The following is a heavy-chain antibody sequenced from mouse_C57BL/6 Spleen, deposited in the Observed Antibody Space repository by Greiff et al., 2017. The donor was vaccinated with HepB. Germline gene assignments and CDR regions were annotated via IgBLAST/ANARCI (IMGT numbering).Heavy chain of an antibody. V-gene: IGHV3-6*01. CDR2: ISYDGSN. CDR3: ARTLPYYAMDY. Sequence: EVQLQESGPGLVKPSQSLSLTCSVTGYSITSGYYWNWIRQFPGNKLEWMGYISYDGSNNYNPSLKNRISITRDTSKNQFFLKLNSVTTEDTATYYCARTLPYYAMDYWGQGTSVTVSS. CDR1: GYSITSGYY. J-gene: IGHJ4*01.